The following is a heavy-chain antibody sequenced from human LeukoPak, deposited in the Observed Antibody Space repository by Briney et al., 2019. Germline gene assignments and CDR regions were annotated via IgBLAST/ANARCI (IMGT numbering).Heavy chain of an antibody. CDR2: IYTSGIT. Sequence: SETLSLTCTVSGGSISSYFWSWIRQPAGKGLEWIGRIYTSGITNCNPSLKSRVTMSVDTSKNLFSLNLTSVTAADTAVYYCARETADLGRSLDYWGQGTLVTVSS. D-gene: IGHD1-1*01. CDR3: ARETADLGRSLDY. J-gene: IGHJ4*02. CDR1: GGSISSYF. V-gene: IGHV4-4*07.